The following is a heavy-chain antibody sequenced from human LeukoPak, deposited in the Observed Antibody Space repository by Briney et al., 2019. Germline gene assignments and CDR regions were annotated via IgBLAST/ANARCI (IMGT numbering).Heavy chain of an antibody. Sequence: SETLSLTCTVSSGSISSSSSYWVWIRQPPGKGLEWIGSIFYRGSTYYNPSLKSRVTISIDTSKNQFSLKLSSVTAADTAVYYCARHKSWWELHAFDIWGQGTLVTVSS. CDR1: SGSISSSSSY. V-gene: IGHV4-39*01. D-gene: IGHD4-23*01. J-gene: IGHJ3*02. CDR3: ARHKSWWELHAFDI. CDR2: IFYRGST.